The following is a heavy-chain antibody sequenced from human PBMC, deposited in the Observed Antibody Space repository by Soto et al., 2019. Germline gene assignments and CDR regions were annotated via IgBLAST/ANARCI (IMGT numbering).Heavy chain of an antibody. CDR1: GFTFTTYA. V-gene: IGHV3-30*03. D-gene: IGHD1-26*01. CDR2: ISGDGSYE. Sequence: QVQLVESGGGVVQPGRSLRLSCAASGFTFTTYAMHWVHQAPGKGLEWVAFISGDGSYEFFADSVKGRFTISRDNSKNTVDLQINSLRPEDTAVYYCAREATGTANMDVWGKGTTVTVSS. CDR3: AREATGTANMDV. J-gene: IGHJ6*03.